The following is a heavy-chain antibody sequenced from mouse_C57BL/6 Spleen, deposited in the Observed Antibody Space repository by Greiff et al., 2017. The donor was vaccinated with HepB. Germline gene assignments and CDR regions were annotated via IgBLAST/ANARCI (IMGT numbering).Heavy chain of an antibody. CDR3: ARRGIYYGNHYFDY. CDR2: IYPGSGST. D-gene: IGHD2-1*01. Sequence: QVQLKQPGAELVKPGASVKMSCKASGYTFTSYWITWVKQRPGQGLEWIGDIYPGSGSTNYNEKFKSKATLTVDTSSSTAYMQLSSLTSEDSAVYYCARRGIYYGNHYFDYWGQGTTLTVSS. J-gene: IGHJ2*01. CDR1: GYTFTSYW. V-gene: IGHV1-55*01.